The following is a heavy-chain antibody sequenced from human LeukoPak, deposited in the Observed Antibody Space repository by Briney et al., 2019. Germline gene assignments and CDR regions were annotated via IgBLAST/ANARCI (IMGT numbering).Heavy chain of an antibody. D-gene: IGHD2-2*01. J-gene: IGHJ2*01. CDR2: IIPIFGTA. V-gene: IGHV1-69*13. CDR1: GGTFSSYA. CDR3: ARGPLVECQLLSYWYFDL. Sequence: SVKVSCKASGGTFSSYAISWVRQAPGQGLEWMGGIIPIFGTANYAQKFQGRVTITADESTSTAYMELSSLRSEDTAVYYCARGPLVECQLLSYWYFDLWGRGTLVTVSS.